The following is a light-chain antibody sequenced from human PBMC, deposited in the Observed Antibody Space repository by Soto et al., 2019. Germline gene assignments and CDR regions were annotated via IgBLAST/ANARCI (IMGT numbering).Light chain of an antibody. CDR1: STDVGGYNY. Sequence: QSALTQPPSVSGSPGQSVTISCTGTSTDVGGYNYVSWYQQHPGKAPKLLIYDDSNRPSGVSDRFSGSKSGNTASLTISGLQAEDEADYYCHSYASSSTYVVFGGGTKLTVL. CDR3: HSYASSSTYVV. CDR2: DDS. J-gene: IGLJ2*01. V-gene: IGLV2-14*01.